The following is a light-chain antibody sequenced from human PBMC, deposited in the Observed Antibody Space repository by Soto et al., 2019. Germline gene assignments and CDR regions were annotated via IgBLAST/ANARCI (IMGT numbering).Light chain of an antibody. V-gene: IGLV1-47*01. Sequence: QSVLTQPPSASETPGQRVTISCSGSSSNIGNNFIYWYQHLPGTAPKLLIYRNDQRPSGVPDRFSGSKSGTSASLAISGLRSEDEADYYSSAWDDSLTGVIFGGGTKVTVL. CDR2: RND. CDR1: SSNIGNNF. J-gene: IGLJ2*01. CDR3: SAWDDSLTGVI.